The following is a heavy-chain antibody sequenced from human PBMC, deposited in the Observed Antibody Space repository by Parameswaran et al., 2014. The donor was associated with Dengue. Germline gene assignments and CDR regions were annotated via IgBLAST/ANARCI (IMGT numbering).Heavy chain of an antibody. J-gene: IGHJ4*02. Sequence: SWVRQAPGQGLDWMGRIIPLFGTRNYAQKFQGRVTFTADESTSTAYMELRSLRYADTAVYYCARDLWFGELYSYHEYWGQGTLVTVSS. V-gene: IGHV1-69*15. CDR2: IIPLFGTR. CDR3: ARDLWFGELYSYHEY. D-gene: IGHD3-10*01.